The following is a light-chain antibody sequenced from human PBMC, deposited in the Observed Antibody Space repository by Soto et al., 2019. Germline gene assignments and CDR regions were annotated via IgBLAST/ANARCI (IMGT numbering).Light chain of an antibody. V-gene: IGLV2-23*02. Sequence: QSALTQPASVSGSPGQSITISCTGTSSDVGSYNLVSWYQQHPGKAPKLMIYGVNKRPSGVSNRFSGSKSGNTASLTISGLQAEDEAAYYCCSYAGISTFYVFGTGTKLTVL. CDR2: GVN. CDR3: CSYAGISTFYV. J-gene: IGLJ1*01. CDR1: SSDVGSYNL.